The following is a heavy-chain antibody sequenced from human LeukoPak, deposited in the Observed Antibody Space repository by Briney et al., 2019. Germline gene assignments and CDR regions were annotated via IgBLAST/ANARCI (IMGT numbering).Heavy chain of an antibody. V-gene: IGHV6-1*01. Sequence: SQTLSLTCAISGDSVSSNSAAWNWIRQSPSRGLEWLGRTYYRSKCRNDYAVSVKSRITISPDTSKNQFSLQLNSVTPEDTSVYYCVRDLSWRFDYWGQGTLVTVSS. J-gene: IGHJ4*02. D-gene: IGHD2/OR15-2a*01. CDR2: TYYRSKCRN. CDR3: VRDLSWRFDY. CDR1: GDSVSSNSAA.